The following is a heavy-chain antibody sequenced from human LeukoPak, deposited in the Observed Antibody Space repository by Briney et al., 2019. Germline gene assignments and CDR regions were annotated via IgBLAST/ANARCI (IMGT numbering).Heavy chain of an antibody. J-gene: IGHJ4*02. Sequence: GASVKVSCKASGYTFTNFGISWVRHAPGQGLEWMGWISPYNGNTNYAQKVQGRVTMTTDTSTSTVYMELRSLRSDDTAVYYCARLGGWAYRDYLQEAFDYWGQGTLVTVSS. CDR2: ISPYNGNT. V-gene: IGHV1-18*01. D-gene: IGHD4-17*01. CDR1: GYTFTNFG. CDR3: ARLGGWAYRDYLQEAFDY.